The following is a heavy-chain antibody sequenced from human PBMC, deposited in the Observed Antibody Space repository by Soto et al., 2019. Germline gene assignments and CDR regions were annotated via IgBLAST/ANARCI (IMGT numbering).Heavy chain of an antibody. J-gene: IGHJ4*02. CDR3: ARYSGKYQGPIDY. Sequence: QVQLVESGGGVVQPGRSLRLSCAASGFTFSHYGIHWVRQAPGKGLEWLADIASVGSKKHYADSVKGRFTVSRDKSKNTLYLEMTSLRAEDTAVYFCARYSGKYQGPIDYWGQGTLVTVSS. D-gene: IGHD1-26*01. CDR2: IASVGSKK. V-gene: IGHV3-30*03. CDR1: GFTFSHYG.